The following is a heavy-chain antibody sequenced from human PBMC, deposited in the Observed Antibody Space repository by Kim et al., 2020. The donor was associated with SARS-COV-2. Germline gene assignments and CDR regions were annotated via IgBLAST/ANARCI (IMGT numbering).Heavy chain of an antibody. J-gene: IGHJ4*02. V-gene: IGHV4-59*10. D-gene: IGHD2-15*01. CDR3: ARLYCSGGSCYFDY. Sequence: PSLKCRVTMSVDTSTNQCSLKLSSVTAADTAVYYCARLYCSGGSCYFDYWGQGTLVTVSS.